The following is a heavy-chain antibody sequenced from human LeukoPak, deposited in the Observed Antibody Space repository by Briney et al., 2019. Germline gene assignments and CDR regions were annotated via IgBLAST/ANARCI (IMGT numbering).Heavy chain of an antibody. CDR1: GFTFTTYW. D-gene: IGHD6-25*01. CDR2: IKYVGSEK. J-gene: IGHJ2*01. V-gene: IGHV3-7*03. CDR3: ARLFIRDQRLYWHFDL. Sequence: PGGSLRLSCAASGFTFTTYWMSWVRQAPGKGLEWVANIKYVGSEKYYVDSVKGRFSISRDNAKNSLYLQMNSLTVEDTAMYYCARLFIRDQRLYWHFDLWGRGTLVSVSS.